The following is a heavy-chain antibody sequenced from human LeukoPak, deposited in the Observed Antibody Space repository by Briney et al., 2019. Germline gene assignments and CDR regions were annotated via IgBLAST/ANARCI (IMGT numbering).Heavy chain of an antibody. V-gene: IGHV4-59*12. CDR1: GGSISSYY. Sequence: PSETLSLTCTVSGGSISSYYWSWIRQPPGKGLEWIGYIYYSGSTNYNPSLKSRVTISVDTSKNQFSLKLSSVTAADTAVYYCARDPPSGDYFLWWFAPWGQGTLVTVSS. J-gene: IGHJ5*02. D-gene: IGHD2/OR15-2a*01. CDR3: ARDPPSGDYFLWWFAP. CDR2: IYYSGST.